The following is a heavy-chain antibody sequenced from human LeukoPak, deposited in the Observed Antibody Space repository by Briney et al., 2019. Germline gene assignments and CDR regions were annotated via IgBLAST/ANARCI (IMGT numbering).Heavy chain of an antibody. CDR2: INSDGSST. CDR1: GFTFSSYW. J-gene: IGHJ4*02. V-gene: IGHV3-74*01. CDR3: AGGINYYDSSGYYSPVLRYFDY. Sequence: GGSLRLSCAASGFTFSSYWMHWVRQAPGKGLVWVSRINSDGSSTSYADSVKGRFTISRDNAKNTLYLQMNSLRAEDTAVYYCAGGINYYDSSGYYSPVLRYFDYWGQGTLVTVSS. D-gene: IGHD3-22*01.